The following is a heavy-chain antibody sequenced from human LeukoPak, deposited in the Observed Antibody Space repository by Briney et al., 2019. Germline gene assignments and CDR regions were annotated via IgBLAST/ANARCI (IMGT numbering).Heavy chain of an antibody. J-gene: IGHJ6*03. V-gene: IGHV1-69*05. Sequence: SVKVSCKASGGTFSSYAISWVRQAPGQGLEWMGGIIPIFGTANYAQKFQGRVTITTDESTSTAYMELSSLRSEDTAVYYCARVRAVFGVVSKYYYYYMDVWGKGTTVTVSS. CDR2: IIPIFGTA. CDR3: ARVRAVFGVVSKYYYYYMDV. D-gene: IGHD3-3*01. CDR1: GGTFSSYA.